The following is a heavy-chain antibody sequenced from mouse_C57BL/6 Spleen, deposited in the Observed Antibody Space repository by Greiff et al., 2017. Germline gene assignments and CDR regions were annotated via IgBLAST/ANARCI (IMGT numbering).Heavy chain of an antibody. Sequence: EVQVVESEGGLVQPGSSMKLSCTASGFTFSDYYMAWVRQVPEKGLEWVANINYDGSSTYYLDSLKSRFIISRDNAKNILYLQMSSLKSEDTATYYCARGGLRDWYFDVWGTGTTVTVSS. D-gene: IGHD2-4*01. CDR2: INYDGSST. CDR1: GFTFSDYY. V-gene: IGHV5-16*01. CDR3: ARGGLRDWYFDV. J-gene: IGHJ1*03.